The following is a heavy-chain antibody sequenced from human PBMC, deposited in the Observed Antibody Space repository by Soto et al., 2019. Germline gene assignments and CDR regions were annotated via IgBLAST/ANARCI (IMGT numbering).Heavy chain of an antibody. CDR2: IDPSDSYT. Sequence: GESLKISCKGSGYSFTSYWISWVRQMPGKGLEWMGRIDPSDSYTNYSPSFQGHVTISADKSISTAYLQWSSLKASDTAMYYCARHSEYYDSSGYYPYWGQGTLVTVSS. J-gene: IGHJ4*02. CDR1: GYSFTSYW. CDR3: ARHSEYYDSSGYYPY. V-gene: IGHV5-10-1*01. D-gene: IGHD3-22*01.